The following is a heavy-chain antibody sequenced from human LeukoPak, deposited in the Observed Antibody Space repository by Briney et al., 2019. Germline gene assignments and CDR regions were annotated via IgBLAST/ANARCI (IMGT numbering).Heavy chain of an antibody. CDR3: ARDDYGVFDAFDV. Sequence: PSETLSLTCTVSGGSISSHFWTWIRQAPGQGLEWLGYVSKSGSTNYNPSLQSRMTISVDTSKNQFFLKLTSVTAADTAVYFCARDDYGVFDAFDVWGQGTVVTVSS. V-gene: IGHV4-4*08. D-gene: IGHD3-16*01. CDR2: VSKSGST. CDR1: GGSISSHF. J-gene: IGHJ3*01.